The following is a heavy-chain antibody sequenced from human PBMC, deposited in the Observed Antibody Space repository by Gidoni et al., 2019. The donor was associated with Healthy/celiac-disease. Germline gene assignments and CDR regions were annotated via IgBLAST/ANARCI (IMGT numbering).Heavy chain of an antibody. V-gene: IGHV5-51*01. Sequence: EVQLVQSGEEVQTQGESLTIYCKGSGYSLTRSWIGWVRQMPGNGLEWMGIIYPCDSETRYSPSFQCQVTIPADKSISLAYLQWSSLKASDTAMYYCARRLRSRGYSGYYYYLHFDYWCQGTLVTVSS. D-gene: IGHD5-12*01. CDR3: ARRLRSRGYSGYYYYLHFDY. J-gene: IGHJ4*02. CDR1: GYSLTRSW. CDR2: IYPCDSET.